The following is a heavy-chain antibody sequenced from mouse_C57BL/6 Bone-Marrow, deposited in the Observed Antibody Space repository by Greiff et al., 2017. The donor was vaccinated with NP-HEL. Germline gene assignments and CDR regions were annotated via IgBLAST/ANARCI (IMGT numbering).Heavy chain of an antibody. V-gene: IGHV1-50*01. J-gene: IGHJ3*01. CDR3: ARRQTAWFAY. CDR2: IDPSDSYT. Sequence: QVQLQQPGAELVKPGASVKLSCKASGYTFTSYWMQWVKQRPGQGLEWIGEIDPSDSYTNYNQKFKGKATLTVDTSSSTAYMQLSSLTSEDSAVYYCARRQTAWFAYWGQGTLVTVSA. CDR1: GYTFTSYW.